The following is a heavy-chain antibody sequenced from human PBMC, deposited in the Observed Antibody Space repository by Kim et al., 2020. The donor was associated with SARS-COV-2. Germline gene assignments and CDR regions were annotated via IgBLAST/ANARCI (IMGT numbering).Heavy chain of an antibody. V-gene: IGHV3-7*03. CDR2: IKEDGSEK. CDR1: GFTFSTHW. J-gene: IGHJ6*04. CDR3: ARVHGSGSCAMDV. Sequence: GGSLRLSCAASGFTFSTHWMSWVRQVPGKGLEWVANIKEDGSEKYYVDSLKGRFMISRDNSKNSLYLEMNSLRAEDTAVYYCARVHGSGSCAMDVWGKGTTVTISS. D-gene: IGHD3-10*01.